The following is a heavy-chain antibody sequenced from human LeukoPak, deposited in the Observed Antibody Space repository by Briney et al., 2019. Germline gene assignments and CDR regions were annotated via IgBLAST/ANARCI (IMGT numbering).Heavy chain of an antibody. CDR3: ARGHSSSWYVPHLDY. J-gene: IGHJ4*02. CDR1: GGSISSYY. V-gene: IGHV4-59*01. Sequence: SETLSLTCTVSGGSISSYYWSWIRQPPGKGLEWIGYIYYSGSTNYNPSLKGRVTISVDTSKNQFSLKLSSVTAADTAVYYCARGHSSSWYVPHLDYWGQGTLVTVSS. CDR2: IYYSGST. D-gene: IGHD6-13*01.